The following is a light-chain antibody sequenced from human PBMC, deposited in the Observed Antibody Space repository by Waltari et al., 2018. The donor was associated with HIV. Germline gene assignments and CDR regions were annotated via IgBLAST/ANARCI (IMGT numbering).Light chain of an antibody. CDR1: QSVSSGY. CDR3: QQYGISPLT. CDR2: GAS. J-gene: IGKJ4*01. V-gene: IGKV3-20*01. Sequence: VLTQSPGTLSLSPGARATLSCRASQSVSSGYLAWYQQKPGQAPRLLIYGASSRATGIPDRFSGSGSGTDFTLTISRLEPEDFAVYYCQQYGISPLTFGGGTKVEIK.